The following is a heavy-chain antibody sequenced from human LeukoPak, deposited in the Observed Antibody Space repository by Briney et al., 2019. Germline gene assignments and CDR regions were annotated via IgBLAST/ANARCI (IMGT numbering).Heavy chain of an antibody. CDR3: ARDSVGAKPGGSQYNWFDP. J-gene: IGHJ5*02. V-gene: IGHV4-61*02. CDR1: GGSISSGSHY. D-gene: IGHD1-26*01. CDR2: IYTSGST. Sequence: SQTLSLTCTVSGGSISSGSHYWSWIRQPAGKGLEWIGRIYTSGSTNYNPSLKSRVTISVDTSKNQFSLRLSSVTAADTAVYYCARDSVGAKPGGSQYNWFDPWGQGTLVTVSS.